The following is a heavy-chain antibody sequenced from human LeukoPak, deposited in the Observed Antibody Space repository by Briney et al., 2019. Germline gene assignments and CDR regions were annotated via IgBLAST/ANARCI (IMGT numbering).Heavy chain of an antibody. CDR3: ARDSARHYYDSSGYYDY. J-gene: IGHJ4*02. CDR1: GYTFTGYY. CDR2: INPNSGGT. Sequence: ASVKVSCKASGYTFTGYYMHWVRQAPGQGLEWMGWINPNSGGTTYAQKFQGRVTMTRDTSISTAYMELSRLRSDDTAVYYCARDSARHYYDSSGYYDYWGQGTLVTVSS. D-gene: IGHD3-22*01. V-gene: IGHV1-2*02.